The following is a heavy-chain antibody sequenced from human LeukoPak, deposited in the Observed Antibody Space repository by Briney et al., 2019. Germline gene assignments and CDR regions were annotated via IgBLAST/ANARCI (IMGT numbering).Heavy chain of an antibody. CDR2: IYYSGST. J-gene: IGHJ6*02. V-gene: IGHV4-59*08. Sequence: PSETLSLTCTVPGGSISSYYWSCIRQPPGEGLEWIGYIYYSGSTNYNPSLKSRVTISVDTSKNQFSLKLSSVTAADTAVYYCASTPLGYCSGGSCYPRYYYYGMDVWGQGTTVTVSS. CDR3: ASTPLGYCSGGSCYPRYYYYGMDV. CDR1: GGSISSYY. D-gene: IGHD2-15*01.